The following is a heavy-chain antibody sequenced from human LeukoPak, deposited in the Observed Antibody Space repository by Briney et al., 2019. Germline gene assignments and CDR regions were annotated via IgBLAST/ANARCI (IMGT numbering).Heavy chain of an antibody. CDR2: INPNSGGT. D-gene: IGHD2-15*01. CDR1: GYTFTGYY. Sequence: ASVKVSCKASGYTFTGYYMHRVRQAPGQGLEWMGWINPNSGGTNYAQKFQGRVTMTRDTSISTAYMELSRLRSDDTAVYYCARDYCSGGSCYSEFFRFDPWGQGTLVTVSS. V-gene: IGHV1-2*02. CDR3: ARDYCSGGSCYSEFFRFDP. J-gene: IGHJ5*02.